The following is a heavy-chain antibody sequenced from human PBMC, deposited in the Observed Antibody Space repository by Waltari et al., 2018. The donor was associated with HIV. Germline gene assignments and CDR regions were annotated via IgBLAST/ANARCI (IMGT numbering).Heavy chain of an antibody. CDR1: GRSFTPYY. CDR3: MRFRPYEILDFRSYYFDY. J-gene: IGHJ4*02. Sequence: QVHLVMWGAGLLKPSETLSRTCAVHGRSFTPYYWSWIRKTPEQGPAWTETINHARRYNYSPSLQSRVTISIDTSKNQFSLSLRSVTAADTALYYWMRFRPYEILDFRSYYFDYWGQGALVAVSS. V-gene: IGHV4-34*01. CDR2: INHARRY. D-gene: IGHD3-9*01.